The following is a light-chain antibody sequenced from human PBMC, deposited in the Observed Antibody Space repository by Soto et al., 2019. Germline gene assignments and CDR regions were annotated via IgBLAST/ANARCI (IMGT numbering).Light chain of an antibody. J-gene: IGKJ1*01. V-gene: IGKV1-12*01. CDR3: QQATSFPRT. Sequence: DIQMTQSPSSVSASVGDRVTITCRASQGITIWLAWYQQKPGKDPKLLIYAASTLQAGVPSRFSGSVLGTAFTLTISSLQPEDFATYYCQQATSFPRTFGQGTKVEIK. CDR1: QGITIW. CDR2: AAS.